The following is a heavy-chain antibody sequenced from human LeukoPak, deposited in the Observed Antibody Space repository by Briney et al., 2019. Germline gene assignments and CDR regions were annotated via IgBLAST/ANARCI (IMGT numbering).Heavy chain of an antibody. V-gene: IGHV3-23*01. CDR2: ISGSGGST. Sequence: GGSLRLSCAASGFTFSSYAMSWVRQAPGKGLEWVSAISGSGGSTYYADSVKGRFTISRDNSKNTLYLQMNSLRAEDTAVYYCASQYYYDSSGYSHFQHWGQGTLVTVSS. CDR1: GFTFSSYA. D-gene: IGHD3-22*01. J-gene: IGHJ1*01. CDR3: ASQYYYDSSGYSHFQH.